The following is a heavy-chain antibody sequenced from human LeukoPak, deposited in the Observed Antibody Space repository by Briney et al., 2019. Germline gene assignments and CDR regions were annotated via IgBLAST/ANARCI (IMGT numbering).Heavy chain of an antibody. Sequence: GKSLRLSCVASGFTLSSYGMHWVRQAPGKGLEWVANIKQDGSKKSYVDSVKGRFTISRDNAKNSLYLQMNSLRAEDTAIYYCTRVGYIDEGIDYWGQGTLVTVSS. D-gene: IGHD5-24*01. CDR1: GFTLSSYG. CDR3: TRVGYIDEGIDY. J-gene: IGHJ4*02. CDR2: IKQDGSKK. V-gene: IGHV3-7*04.